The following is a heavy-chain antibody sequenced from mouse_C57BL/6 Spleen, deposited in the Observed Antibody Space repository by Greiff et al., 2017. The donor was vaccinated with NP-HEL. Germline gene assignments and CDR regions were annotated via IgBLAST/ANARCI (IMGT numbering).Heavy chain of an antibody. J-gene: IGHJ1*03. CDR3: ARYGYGNYNWYFDV. CDR2: IHPNSGST. Sequence: QVQLQQPGAELVKPGASVKLSCKASGYTFTSYWMHWVKQRPGQGLEWIGMIHPNSGSTNYNEKFKSKATLTVDKSSSTAYMQLSSLTSEDSAVYYCARYGYGNYNWYFDVWGTGTTVTVSS. V-gene: IGHV1-64*01. CDR1: GYTFTSYW. D-gene: IGHD2-1*01.